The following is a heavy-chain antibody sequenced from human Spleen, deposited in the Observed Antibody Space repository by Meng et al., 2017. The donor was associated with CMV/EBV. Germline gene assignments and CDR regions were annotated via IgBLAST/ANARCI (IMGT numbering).Heavy chain of an antibody. CDR3: ARIALRPGAYGMDV. V-gene: IGHV1-2*02. D-gene: IGHD2-21*01. J-gene: IGHJ6*02. Sequence: ASVKVSCKASGYTFTGYYVHWVRQAPGQGLEWMGWINPNSGATDCAQKFQGRVTLTRDTSITTVYMEMSRLRSNDTAVYFCARIALRPGAYGMDVWGQGTTVTVSS. CDR2: INPNSGAT. CDR1: GYTFTGYY.